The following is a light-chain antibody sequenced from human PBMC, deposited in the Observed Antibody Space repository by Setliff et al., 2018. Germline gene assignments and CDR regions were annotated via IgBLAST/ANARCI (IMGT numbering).Light chain of an antibody. CDR3: QSYGGGLDGYV. V-gene: IGLV1-40*01. CDR2: SDN. Sequence: QSALTQPPSVSGAPGQRVTISCTGSSSNLGAGFSVHWYQVLPGTAPKLLIYSDNHRPSGVSDRFSGSKSGTSASLAITGLQSEDEADYYCQSYGGGLDGYVFGTGTKVTV. J-gene: IGLJ1*01. CDR1: SSNLGAGFS.